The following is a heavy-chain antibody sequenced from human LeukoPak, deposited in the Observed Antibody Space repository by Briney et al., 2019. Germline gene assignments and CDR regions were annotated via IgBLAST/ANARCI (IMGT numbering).Heavy chain of an antibody. CDR1: GFTFSSYT. CDR3: VRKYSGNDY. D-gene: IGHD5-12*01. Sequence: GGSLRLSCAASGFTFSSYTMSWVRQAPGKGLEWVSSISSSSSYIYYADSVKGRFTVSRDNAKNSLYVQMNSLRAEDTAVYYCVRKYSGNDYRGQGTLVTVSS. V-gene: IGHV3-21*01. CDR2: ISSSSSYI. J-gene: IGHJ4*02.